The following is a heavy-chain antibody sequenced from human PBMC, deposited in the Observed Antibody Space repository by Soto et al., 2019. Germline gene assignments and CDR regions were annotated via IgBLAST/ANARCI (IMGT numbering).Heavy chain of an antibody. CDR1: GGSFSGYY. J-gene: IGHJ6*03. CDR3: ARGYWDGWHYYYYMDV. Sequence: SETLSLTCAVYGGSFSGYYWSWIRQPPGKGLEWIGEINHSGSTNYNPSLKSRVTISVDTSKNQFSLKLSSVTAADTAVYYCARGYWDGWHYYYYMDVWGKGTTVTVSS. CDR2: INHSGST. D-gene: IGHD2-8*02. V-gene: IGHV4-34*01.